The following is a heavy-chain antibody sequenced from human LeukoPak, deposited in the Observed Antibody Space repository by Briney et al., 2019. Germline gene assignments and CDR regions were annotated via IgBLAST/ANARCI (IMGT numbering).Heavy chain of an antibody. CDR3: AKTTTGYSSGRYPGWPADS. J-gene: IGHJ4*02. V-gene: IGHV3-7*03. Sequence: GGSLRLSCAASGFTFSSYWMTWVRQAPGKGLEWVANIKEDGSEKYYVDSVEGRFAISRDNAKNSLYLQMNSLRAEDTAVYYCAKTTTGYSSGRYPGWPADSWGQGALVTVSS. CDR1: GFTFSSYW. CDR2: IKEDGSEK. D-gene: IGHD6-19*01.